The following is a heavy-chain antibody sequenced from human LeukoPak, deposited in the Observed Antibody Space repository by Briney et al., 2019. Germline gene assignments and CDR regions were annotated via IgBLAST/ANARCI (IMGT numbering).Heavy chain of an antibody. CDR3: ARRGGSNGWGDFDY. V-gene: IGHV3-23*01. CDR2: LRSSGSDT. CDR1: GFTLSSYT. J-gene: IGHJ4*02. Sequence: GGSLRPSCAASGFTLSSYTMNWVRQAPGKGLEWVSSLRSSGSDTFHADSVKGRFSISADNSKNMVYLQMNSLTGEDTAVYYCARRGGSNGWGDFDYWGQGTLVTVSS. D-gene: IGHD6-19*01.